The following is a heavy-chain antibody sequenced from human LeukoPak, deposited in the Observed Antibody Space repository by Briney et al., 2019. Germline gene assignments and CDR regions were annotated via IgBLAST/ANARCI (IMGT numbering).Heavy chain of an antibody. J-gene: IGHJ4*02. Sequence: GGSLRLSCAASGFIFDTYAVHWVRQAPGKGLEWVANIRQDGGLKHYVDSVKGRFTISRDNAENSLYLQMNSLRAEDTAVYYCAREIVGAIKSYFDYWGQGTLVTASS. V-gene: IGHV3-7*01. CDR3: AREIVGAIKSYFDY. CDR2: IRQDGGLK. D-gene: IGHD1-26*01. CDR1: GFIFDTYA.